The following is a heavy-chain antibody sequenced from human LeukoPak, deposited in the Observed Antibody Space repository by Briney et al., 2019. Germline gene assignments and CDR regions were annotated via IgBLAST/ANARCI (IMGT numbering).Heavy chain of an antibody. CDR3: ARGAVFSGYFYPFDY. Sequence: SKTLSLTCTVSGGSISSSSYYWGWIRQPPGKGLEWIGSIYYSGSTYYNPSLKSRVTISVDTSKNQFSLKLSSVTAADTAVYYCARGAVFSGYFYPFDYWGQGTLVTVSS. D-gene: IGHD3-22*01. J-gene: IGHJ4*02. CDR1: GGSISSSSYY. V-gene: IGHV4-39*07. CDR2: IYYSGST.